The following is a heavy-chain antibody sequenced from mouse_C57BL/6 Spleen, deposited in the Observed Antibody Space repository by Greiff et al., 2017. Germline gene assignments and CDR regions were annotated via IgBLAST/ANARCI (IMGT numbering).Heavy chain of an antibody. J-gene: IGHJ2*01. V-gene: IGHV5-9*01. D-gene: IGHD1-1*01. CDR3: ARQVYYYGSSYGYFDY. Sequence: EVMLVESGGGLVKPGGSLKLSCAASGFTFSSYTMSWVRQTPEKRLEWVATISGGGGNTYYPDSVKGRFTISRDNAKNTLYLQMSSLRSEDTALYYCARQVYYYGSSYGYFDYWGQGTTLTVSA. CDR1: GFTFSSYT. CDR2: ISGGGGNT.